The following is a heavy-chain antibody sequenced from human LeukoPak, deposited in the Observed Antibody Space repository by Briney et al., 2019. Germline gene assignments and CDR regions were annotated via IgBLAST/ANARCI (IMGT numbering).Heavy chain of an antibody. CDR1: GFTFSSYA. V-gene: IGHV3-30-3*01. Sequence: PGGSLRLSCAASGFTFSSYAMHWVRQAPGKGLEWVAVISYDGSNKYYADSVKGRFTISRDNSKNTLYPQMNSLRAEDTAVYYCARDPAMAYFDYWGQGTLVTVSS. CDR2: ISYDGSNK. D-gene: IGHD5-18*01. J-gene: IGHJ4*02. CDR3: ARDPAMAYFDY.